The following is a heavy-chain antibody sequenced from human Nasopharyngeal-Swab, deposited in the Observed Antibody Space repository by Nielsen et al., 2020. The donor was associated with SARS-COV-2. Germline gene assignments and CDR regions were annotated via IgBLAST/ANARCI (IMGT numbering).Heavy chain of an antibody. CDR2: IYPGDSNT. Sequence: GESLKISCKGSGYSFPTYWIGWVRQMPGKCLEWMGIIYPGDSNTRYSPSFQGQVTISVDKYSSTAYLQWSSLKASDTAIYYCARPMRPMGHYYFGMDVWGQGTTVTVSS. J-gene: IGHJ6*02. V-gene: IGHV5-51*01. D-gene: IGHD1-26*01. CDR1: GYSFPTYW. CDR3: ARPMRPMGHYYFGMDV.